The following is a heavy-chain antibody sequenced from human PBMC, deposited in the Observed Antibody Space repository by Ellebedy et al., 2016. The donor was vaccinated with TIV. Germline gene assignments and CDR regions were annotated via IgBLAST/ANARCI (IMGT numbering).Heavy chain of an antibody. Sequence: MPSETLSLTCAVYGGSFSSYYWGWIRQPPGKGLQWIGSINYSGNTYYNPSLKSRVTISVDTSKNQFSLKLSSVNAADTAVYYCARQEIHADYYYGMDVWGQGTTVTVSS. J-gene: IGHJ6*02. CDR2: INYSGNT. CDR1: GGSFSSYY. V-gene: IGHV4-39*01. CDR3: ARQEIHADYYYGMDV.